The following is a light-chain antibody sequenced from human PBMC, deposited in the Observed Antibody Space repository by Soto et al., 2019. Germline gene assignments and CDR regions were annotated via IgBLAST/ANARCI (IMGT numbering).Light chain of an antibody. CDR1: VIGSIS. J-gene: IGLJ2*01. Sequence: SYELTQPPSVSVAPGQTASITCGGTVIGSISVHWYQQKPGQAPVLVVFDDSERPSGIPERFSGSNSRNTATLTISRVEAGDEADYYCQVWDSSSDHVIFGGGTKLTVL. CDR3: QVWDSSSDHVI. CDR2: DDS. V-gene: IGLV3-21*02.